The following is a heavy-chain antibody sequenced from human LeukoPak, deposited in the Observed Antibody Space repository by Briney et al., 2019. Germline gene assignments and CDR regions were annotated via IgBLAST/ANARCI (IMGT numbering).Heavy chain of an antibody. Sequence: GASVKVSCKASGYTFTSYGISWVRQAPGQGLEWMGWISAYNGNTNYAQKLQGRVTMTTDTSTSTAYMELRSLRSDDTAVYYCARDGDYGDYDYYFYYMDVWGKGTTVTISS. CDR3: ARDGDYGDYDYYFYYMDV. D-gene: IGHD4-17*01. CDR2: ISAYNGNT. CDR1: GYTFTSYG. J-gene: IGHJ6*03. V-gene: IGHV1-18*01.